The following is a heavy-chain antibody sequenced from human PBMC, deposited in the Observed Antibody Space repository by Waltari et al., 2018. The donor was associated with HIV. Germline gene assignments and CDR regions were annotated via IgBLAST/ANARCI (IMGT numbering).Heavy chain of an antibody. D-gene: IGHD3-10*01. CDR3: ARIRDGIRVYGSGYYFDY. CDR2: IFSNDEK. J-gene: IGHJ4*02. V-gene: IGHV2-26*01. CDR1: GFSLSNARMG. Sequence: QVTLKESGPVLVKPTETLTLTCTVSGFSLSNARMGVSWIRQPPGKALEWLAHIFSNDEKSYSTSLKSRLTMSKDTSKSQVVLTMTNMDPVDTATYYGARIRDGIRVYGSGYYFDYWGQGTLVSVSS.